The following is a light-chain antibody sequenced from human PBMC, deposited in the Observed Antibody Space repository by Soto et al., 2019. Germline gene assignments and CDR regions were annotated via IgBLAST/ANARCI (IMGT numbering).Light chain of an antibody. J-gene: IGKJ1*01. Sequence: DIQMTQSPSSLSAAVGDRVTFTCRASQSISSYLNRYQQKPGKAPKLLIYKASTLEGEVPSRFSGSGSETEFTLTINSLQPDDSATYYCQQYHTYWWTFGQGTKV. CDR2: KAS. CDR1: QSISSY. V-gene: IGKV1-5*03. CDR3: QQYHTYWWT.